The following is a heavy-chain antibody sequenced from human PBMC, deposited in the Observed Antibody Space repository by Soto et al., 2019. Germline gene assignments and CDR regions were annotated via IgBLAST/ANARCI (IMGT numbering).Heavy chain of an antibody. D-gene: IGHD6-19*01. CDR1: GYTFTTYA. J-gene: IGHJ6*02. Sequence: ASVKVSCKTSGYTFTTYAVHWVRQAPGQSLEWMGWINTGNGHTKYSQNFQGRVTITRDTSATTAYMELSSLRSEDTAVYYCARGRRSGWPRPFYGMDVWGQGTTVTVSS. V-gene: IGHV1-3*04. CDR2: INTGNGHT. CDR3: ARGRRSGWPRPFYGMDV.